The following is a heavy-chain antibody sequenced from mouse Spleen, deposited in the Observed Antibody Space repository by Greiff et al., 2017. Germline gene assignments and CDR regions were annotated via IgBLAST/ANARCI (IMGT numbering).Heavy chain of an antibody. CDR1: GFTFSSYT. Sequence: EVQGVESGGGLVQPGGSLKLSCAASGFTFSSYTMSWVRQTPEKRLEWVAYISNGGGSTYYPDTVKGRFTISRDNAKNTLYLQMSSLKSEDTAMYYCARTGTGWFAYWGQGTLVTVSA. CDR3: ARTGTGWFAY. D-gene: IGHD4-1*01. CDR2: ISNGGGST. V-gene: IGHV5-12-2*01. J-gene: IGHJ3*01.